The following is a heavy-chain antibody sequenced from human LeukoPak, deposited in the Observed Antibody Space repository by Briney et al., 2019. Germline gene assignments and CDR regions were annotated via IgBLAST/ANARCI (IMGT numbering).Heavy chain of an antibody. J-gene: IGHJ4*02. CDR2: INEDGSSI. Sequence: GALRLSCAVSGFTFSSYWMHWVRQVLGKGLVWVSRINEDGSSISYADSVKGRFTISRDNAKNTLYLQMNSLRVEDSAVYYCARDQIYCTGGYCYFEYWGQGTLVTVSS. V-gene: IGHV3-74*01. CDR3: ARDQIYCTGGYCYFEY. D-gene: IGHD2-8*02. CDR1: GFTFSSYW.